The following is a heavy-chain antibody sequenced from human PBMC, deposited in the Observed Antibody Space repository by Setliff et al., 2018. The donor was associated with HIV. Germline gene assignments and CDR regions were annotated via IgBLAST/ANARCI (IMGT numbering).Heavy chain of an antibody. CDR1: GFTFSLHW. CDR2: INGYGEAT. V-gene: IGHV3-49*04. J-gene: IGHJ5*02. Sequence: PGGSLRLSCAASGFTFSLHWMSWVRQAPGKGLEWVADINGYGEATGYAASVKGRFTISRDDSKSIAYLQMNSLKSEDTGVYYCSTIRHRYCSGTSCPSGSWGQGTLVTVSS. D-gene: IGHD2-2*01. CDR3: STIRHRYCSGTSCPSGS.